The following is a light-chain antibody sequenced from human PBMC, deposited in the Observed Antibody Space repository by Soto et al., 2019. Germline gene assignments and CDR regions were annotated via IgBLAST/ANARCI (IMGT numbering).Light chain of an antibody. CDR2: DAS. CDR1: QSVSSY. Sequence: EIVLTQSPATLSLSPGERATLSCRASQSVSSYLAWYQQKPGQAPRLLIYDASNRATGIPARFSGSGSGTEFTLTISSLEPEDFAVYSCQQRSNWPPVTFGQGTKLEIK. V-gene: IGKV3-11*01. CDR3: QQRSNWPPVT. J-gene: IGKJ2*01.